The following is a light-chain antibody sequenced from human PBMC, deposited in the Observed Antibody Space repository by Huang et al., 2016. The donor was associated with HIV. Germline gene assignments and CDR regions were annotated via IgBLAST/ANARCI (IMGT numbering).Light chain of an antibody. CDR3: QQYESWPPLT. V-gene: IGKV3-15*01. J-gene: IGKJ4*01. CDR2: ATS. CDR1: QSVRDK. Sequence: ELVMTQSPDTLSVSPGERATLSCRASQSVRDKLAWYQQNPGQAPRLLLHATSTRGAGVPARFSGSGAVTEFSLTISSLQSEEGGVYYCQQYESWPPLTFGGGTKVEIK.